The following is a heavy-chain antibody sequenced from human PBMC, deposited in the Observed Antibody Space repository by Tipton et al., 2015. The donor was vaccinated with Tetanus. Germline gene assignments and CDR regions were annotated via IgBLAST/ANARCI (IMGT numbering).Heavy chain of an antibody. D-gene: IGHD2-2*01. J-gene: IGHJ6*02. Sequence: SLRLSCAASGFTFSSYSMNWVRQAPGKGLEWVSYISSSSSTIYYADSVKGRFTISRDNAKNSLYLQMNSLRAEDTAVYYCARGSSTRFYYYYYGMDVWCQGTTVTVSS. CDR2: ISSSSSTI. CDR1: GFTFSSYS. CDR3: ARGSSTRFYYYYYGMDV. V-gene: IGHV3-48*01.